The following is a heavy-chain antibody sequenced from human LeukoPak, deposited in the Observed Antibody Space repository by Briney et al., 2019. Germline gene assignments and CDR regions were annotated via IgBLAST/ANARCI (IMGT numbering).Heavy chain of an antibody. V-gene: IGHV3-33*01. CDR3: ARDYGDYANYFQY. J-gene: IGHJ4*02. D-gene: IGHD4-17*01. CDR1: GFTFSSYG. Sequence: GRSLRLSCAASGFTFSSYGMHWVRQAPGKGLEWVATIWYDGSNKYYADSVKGRFTISRDNAKNSLYLQMNSLRDEDTAVYYCARDYGDYANYFQYWGQGTLVTVSS. CDR2: IWYDGSNK.